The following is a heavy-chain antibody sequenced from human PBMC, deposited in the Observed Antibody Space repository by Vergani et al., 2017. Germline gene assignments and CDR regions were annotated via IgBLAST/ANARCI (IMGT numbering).Heavy chain of an antibody. J-gene: IGHJ2*01. CDR3: VRLPTGPWNFDL. CDR1: GFYFGDYA. D-gene: IGHD2-2*01. Sequence: EVQLVESGGGLVPPGRSLRLSCEASGFYFGDYAMTWVRHAPGKGLEWVAHISPDGSATSYVDSVKGRFTISRDNTKNSLSLQMSGLRVEETAVYYCVRLPTGPWNFDLWGRGTLITVSS. V-gene: IGHV3-7*01. CDR2: ISPDGSAT.